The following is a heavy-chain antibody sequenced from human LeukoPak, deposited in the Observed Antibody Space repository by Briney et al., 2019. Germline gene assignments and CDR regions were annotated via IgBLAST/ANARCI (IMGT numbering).Heavy chain of an antibody. V-gene: IGHV3-48*01. CDR1: GFTFSSYS. CDR2: ISSSSSTI. J-gene: IGHJ5*02. CDR3: ARGRDTLAAAGGPNWFDP. Sequence: PGGSLRLSCAASGFTFSSYSMNWVRQAPGKGLEWVSYISSSSSTIYYADSVKGRFTISRDNAKNSLYLQMNSLRAEDTAVYYCARGRDTLAAAGGPNWFDPWGQGTLVTVSA. D-gene: IGHD6-13*01.